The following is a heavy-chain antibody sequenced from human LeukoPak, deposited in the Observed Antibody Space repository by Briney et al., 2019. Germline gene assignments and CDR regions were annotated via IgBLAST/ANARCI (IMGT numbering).Heavy chain of an antibody. CDR3: AREEWLALDY. CDR2: IYSGGST. Sequence: GGSLRLSCAASGFTVSSSYMSWVRQAPGKGLEWVSVIYSGGSTYYADSVKGRFTISRDNSKNTLYLQMNSLRAEDTAVYYCAREEWLALDYWGQGTLVTVSS. V-gene: IGHV3-66*01. J-gene: IGHJ4*02. D-gene: IGHD6-19*01. CDR1: GFTVSSSY.